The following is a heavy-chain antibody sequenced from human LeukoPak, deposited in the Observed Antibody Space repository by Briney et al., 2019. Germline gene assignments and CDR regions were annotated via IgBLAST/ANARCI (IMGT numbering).Heavy chain of an antibody. J-gene: IGHJ4*02. D-gene: IGHD2-15*01. CDR2: ISSSGSTI. V-gene: IGHV3-11*01. CDR1: GFTFSDYY. CDR3: ARDLPHCSGGSCHPGAFDY. Sequence: GGSLRLSCAASGFTFSDYYMSWIRQAPGKGLEWVSYISSSGSTIYYADSVKGRFTISRDNAKNSLCLQMNSLRAEDTAVYYCARDLPHCSGGSCHPGAFDYWGQGTLVTVSS.